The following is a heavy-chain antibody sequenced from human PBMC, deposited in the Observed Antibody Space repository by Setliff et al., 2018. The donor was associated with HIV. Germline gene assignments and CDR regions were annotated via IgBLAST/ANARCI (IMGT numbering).Heavy chain of an antibody. CDR3: ARSVPRYCSGGSCYPPLFDY. CDR1: GGSIRSSSYY. Sequence: ETLSLTCTVSGGSIRSSSYYWGWIRQPPGKGLEWIGSIYYSGSTYYNPSLKSRVTISVDTSKNQFSLKLSSLTAADTAVYYCARSVPRYCSGGSCYPPLFDYWGQGTLFTVSS. D-gene: IGHD2-15*01. V-gene: IGHV4-39*01. J-gene: IGHJ4*02. CDR2: IYYSGST.